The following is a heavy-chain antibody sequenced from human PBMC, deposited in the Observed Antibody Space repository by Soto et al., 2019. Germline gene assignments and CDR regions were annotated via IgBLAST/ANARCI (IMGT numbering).Heavy chain of an antibody. CDR2: TYYRSKWYY. CDR3: ARGEQYSGKIFDY. CDR1: GDSVSSNSAG. D-gene: IGHD1-26*01. J-gene: IGHJ4*01. V-gene: IGHV6-1*01. Sequence: SQTLSLTCAITGDSVSSNSAGWSWVRQSPSRGLEWLGRTYYRSKWYYEYAVSVRGRITINPDTSKNQYSLQLNSVTPEDTAVYFCARGEQYSGKIFDYWGQGTLVTVSS.